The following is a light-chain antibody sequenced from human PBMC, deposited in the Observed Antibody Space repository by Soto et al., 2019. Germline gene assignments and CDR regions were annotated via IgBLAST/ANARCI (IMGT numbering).Light chain of an antibody. J-gene: IGLJ2*01. V-gene: IGLV1-47*01. CDR2: RND. CDR1: SSNIGSNY. CDR3: ATWDDSLSVVV. Sequence: QSVLTQPPSASGTPGQRVTISCSGRSSNIGSNYVYWYHHLPGTAPKLLIYRNDQRPSGVPDRFSGSKSGTSASLAISGLRSEDDADYYCATWDDSLSVVVFGGGTKLSVL.